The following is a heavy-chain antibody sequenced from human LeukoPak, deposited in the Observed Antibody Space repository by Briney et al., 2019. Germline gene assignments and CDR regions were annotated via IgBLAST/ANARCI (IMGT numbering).Heavy chain of an antibody. CDR3: AKGSRYYYYYGMDV. CDR1: GFTFSSYS. Sequence: GGSLRLSCAASGFTFSSYSMNWVRQAPGKGLEWVANIKQDGSKKSYVDSVKGRFTISRDNAKNSLYLQMNGLRAEDTALYYCAKGSRYYYYYGMDVWGQGTTVTVSS. V-gene: IGHV3-7*03. J-gene: IGHJ6*02. CDR2: IKQDGSKK.